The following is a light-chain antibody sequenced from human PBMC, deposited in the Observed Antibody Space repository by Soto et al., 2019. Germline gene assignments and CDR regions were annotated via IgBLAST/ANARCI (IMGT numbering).Light chain of an antibody. CDR3: QRSGSLPIT. CDR1: QSLSGGY. CDR2: SAS. V-gene: IGKV3-20*01. J-gene: IGKJ5*01. Sequence: EIVLTQSPGTLSLSPGERATLSCRASQSLSGGYLAWFQQKPGQTPRLLIYSASNRATGIPDRFSGSGSGTDFTLTISRLEAEDFVVYYCQRSGSLPITFGQGTRLEIK.